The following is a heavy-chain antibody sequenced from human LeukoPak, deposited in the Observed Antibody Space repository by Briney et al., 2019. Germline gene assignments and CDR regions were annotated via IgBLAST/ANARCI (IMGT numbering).Heavy chain of an antibody. CDR1: GFTFSGHW. CDR3: TRDRSRAEDD. V-gene: IGHV3-7*01. J-gene: IGHJ4*02. Sequence: GGSLRLSCAASGFTFSGHWTSWVRQAPGKGLEWVANINQGGSDKYYVDSVKGRFTISRDNANNLLYLQMNSLRGEDTAVYYCTRDRSRAEDDWGQGTLVTVSS. D-gene: IGHD1-14*01. CDR2: INQGGSDK.